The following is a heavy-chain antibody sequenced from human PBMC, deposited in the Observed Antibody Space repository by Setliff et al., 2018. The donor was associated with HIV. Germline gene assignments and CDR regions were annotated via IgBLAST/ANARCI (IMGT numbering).Heavy chain of an antibody. J-gene: IGHJ5*02. CDR2: VFHSGSA. CDR3: ARDHVFGSRTGFDP. CDR1: GGPLNSRNW. V-gene: IGHV4-4*02. Sequence: SGDLSLTCAVSGGPLNSRNWWSWVRQPPGKGLEWIGEVFHSGSANSNASLRSRVMISVDTSKNQFSLKLSAVTAADTAVYYCARDHVFGSRTGFDPWGPGILVTVSS. D-gene: IGHD3-10*01.